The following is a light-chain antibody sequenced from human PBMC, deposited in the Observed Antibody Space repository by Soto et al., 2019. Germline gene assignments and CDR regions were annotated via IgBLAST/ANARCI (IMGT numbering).Light chain of an antibody. Sequence: EIVLTQSPGTLSLSPGERATLSCRASQSVANNYLAWYQQKPGQAPRLLMYDASSRATSIPDRFSGSGSGKDFTLTISRLEPEDFAVYYCEQYGSTPLTLGGGTKVEIK. CDR2: DAS. CDR3: EQYGSTPLT. V-gene: IGKV3-20*01. J-gene: IGKJ4*01. CDR1: QSVANNY.